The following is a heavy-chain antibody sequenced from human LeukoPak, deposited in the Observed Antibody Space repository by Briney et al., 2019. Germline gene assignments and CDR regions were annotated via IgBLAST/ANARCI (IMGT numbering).Heavy chain of an antibody. J-gene: IGHJ4*02. Sequence: SETLSLTCAVYGGSFSGYYWSWIRQPPGKGLEWIGEIDHSGSTNYNPSLKSRVTISVDTSKNQFSLKLSSVTAADTAVYYCARVTPAYYYDSSGYYYPDYWGQGTLVTVSS. CDR3: ARVTPAYYYDSSGYYYPDY. CDR1: GGSFSGYY. CDR2: IDHSGST. D-gene: IGHD3-22*01. V-gene: IGHV4-34*01.